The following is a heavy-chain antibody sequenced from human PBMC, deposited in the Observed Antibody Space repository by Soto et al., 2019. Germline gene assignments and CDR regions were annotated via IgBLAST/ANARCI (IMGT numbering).Heavy chain of an antibody. CDR3: ARGLTMVRGVILDAFDI. CDR1: GYTFTSYA. Sequence: ASVKVSCKASGYTFTSYAMHWVRQAPGQRLEWMGWINAGNGNTKYSQKFQGRVTITRDTSASTAYMELSSLRSEDTAVYYCARGLTMVRGVILDAFDIWGQGTMVTVSS. J-gene: IGHJ3*02. D-gene: IGHD3-10*01. CDR2: INAGNGNT. V-gene: IGHV1-3*01.